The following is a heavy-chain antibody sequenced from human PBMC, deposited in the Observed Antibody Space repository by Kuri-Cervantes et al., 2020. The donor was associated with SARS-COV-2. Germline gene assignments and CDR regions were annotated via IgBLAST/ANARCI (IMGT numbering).Heavy chain of an antibody. J-gene: IGHJ4*02. CDR1: GGTFSSYA. V-gene: IGHV1-69*06. CDR2: IIPIFGTA. D-gene: IGHD3-22*01. CDR3: ARVVFTMIVVVPDY. Sequence: SVKVSCKASGGTFSSYAISWVRQAPGQGLEWMGGIIPIFGTANYAQKFQGRVTITADKSTSTAYMELRSLRSDDTAVYYCARVVFTMIVVVPDYWGQGTLVTVSS.